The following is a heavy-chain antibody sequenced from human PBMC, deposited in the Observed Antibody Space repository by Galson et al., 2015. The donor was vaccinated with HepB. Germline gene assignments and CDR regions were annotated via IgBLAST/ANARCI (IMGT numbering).Heavy chain of an antibody. D-gene: IGHD1-1*01. V-gene: IGHV1-18*01. CDR3: ARDKEIQLERPFNDAFDI. Sequence: SVKVSCKASGYTFTSYGISWVRQAPGQGLEWMGWISAYNGNTNYAQKLQGRVTMTTDTSTSTAYMELRSLRSDDTAVYYCARDKEIQLERPFNDAFDIWGQGTMVTVSS. J-gene: IGHJ3*02. CDR1: GYTFTSYG. CDR2: ISAYNGNT.